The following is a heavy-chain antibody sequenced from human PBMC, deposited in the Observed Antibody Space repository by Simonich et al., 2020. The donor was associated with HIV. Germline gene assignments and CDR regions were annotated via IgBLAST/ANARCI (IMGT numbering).Heavy chain of an antibody. D-gene: IGHD3-3*01. CDR3: AKDRYYNFWSGYYDY. CDR1: GFTFSSYA. V-gene: IGHV3-23*01. J-gene: IGHJ4*02. CDR2: IRGSGGST. Sequence: EVQLLESGGGLVQPGGSLRLSCAASGFTFSSYAMSWVRQAPGKGLEWVSAIRGSGGSTYYADSGKGRFTISRDNSKNTLYLQMNSLRAEDTAVYYCAKDRYYNFWSGYYDYWGQGTLVTVSS.